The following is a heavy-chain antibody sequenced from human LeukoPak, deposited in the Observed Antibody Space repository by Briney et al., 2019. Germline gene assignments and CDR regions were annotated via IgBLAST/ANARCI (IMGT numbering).Heavy chain of an antibody. D-gene: IGHD4-17*01. J-gene: IGHJ6*03. CDR2: IYRSRSS. CDR3: ARVTVTTVPSLMRDTDWIYYYYMDV. CDR1: GYYISSVYY. Sequence: WETLALICTVSGYYISSVYYWLCVRHPREKRLEWIDSIYRSRSSYYNPSLTSRVTISVDTSKNQFSLKLSSVTAADTAVYYCARVTVTTVPSLMRDTDWIYYYYMDVWGKGTTVTISS. V-gene: IGHV4-38-2*02.